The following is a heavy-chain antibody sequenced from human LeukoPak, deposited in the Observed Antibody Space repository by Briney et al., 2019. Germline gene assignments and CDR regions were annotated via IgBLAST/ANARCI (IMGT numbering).Heavy chain of an antibody. CDR1: GGTFSSYA. Sequence: ASVKVSCKASGGTFSSYAISWVRQAPGQGLEWTGRIIPILGIANYAQKFQGRVTITADKSTSTAYMELSSLRSEDTAVYYCARSYYGSGSYYLWGQGTLVTVSS. D-gene: IGHD3-10*01. CDR3: ARSYYGSGSYYL. V-gene: IGHV1-69*04. CDR2: IIPILGIA. J-gene: IGHJ4*02.